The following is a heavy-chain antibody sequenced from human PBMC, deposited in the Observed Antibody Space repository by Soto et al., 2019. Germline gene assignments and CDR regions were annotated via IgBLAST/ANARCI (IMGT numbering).Heavy chain of an antibody. Sequence: GGSLRLSCAASGFTFSSYAMSWVRQAPGKGLEWVSAISGSGGSTYYADSAKGRFTISRDNSKNTLYLQMNSLRAEDTAVYYCAKSWPEKLVYYYGMDVWGQGTTVTVSS. CDR2: ISGSGGST. CDR3: AKSWPEKLVYYYGMDV. V-gene: IGHV3-23*01. J-gene: IGHJ6*02. D-gene: IGHD6-6*01. CDR1: GFTFSSYA.